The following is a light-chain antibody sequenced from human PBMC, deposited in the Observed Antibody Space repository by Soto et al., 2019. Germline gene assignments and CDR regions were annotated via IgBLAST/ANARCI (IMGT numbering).Light chain of an antibody. V-gene: IGKV3-15*01. CDR3: QQYINWPRT. Sequence: DIVLTQSPGTLSVSPGEMATLSFRASHDVTTYLAWYQQKSGQAPRLLIYAASTRATGIPARFSGSGSGTEFSLTISSLQSEDFAVYYCQQYINWPRTFGQGTKVDIK. CDR2: AAS. CDR1: HDVTTY. J-gene: IGKJ1*01.